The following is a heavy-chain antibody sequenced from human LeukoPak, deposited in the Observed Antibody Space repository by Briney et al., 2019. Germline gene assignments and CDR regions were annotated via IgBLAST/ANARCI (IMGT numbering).Heavy chain of an antibody. V-gene: IGHV3-20*04. CDR1: GIAFDVYG. D-gene: IGHD3-16*01. J-gene: IGHJ4*02. Sequence: GGSLTLSCAASGIAFDVYGMSWVRQVPGRGREWVSDINWNGDRTAYADSVKGRFTIYKDKAKNSLYLQMNSVRAEDTALYYCARDPNNYGRLDYWGQGTLIAASS. CDR3: ARDPNNYGRLDY. CDR2: INWNGDRT.